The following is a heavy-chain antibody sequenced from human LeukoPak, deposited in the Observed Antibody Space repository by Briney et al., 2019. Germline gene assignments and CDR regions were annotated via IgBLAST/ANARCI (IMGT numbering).Heavy chain of an antibody. D-gene: IGHD6-13*01. Sequence: GGSLRLSCAASGFTFSSYWMHWVRQAPGKGLVWVSRINSDGSSTSYADSVKGRFTISRDNAKNTLYLQMNSLRAEDTAVYYCARDLIAAAGNYYYGMDGWGQGTTVTVSS. J-gene: IGHJ6*02. CDR3: ARDLIAAAGNYYYGMDG. V-gene: IGHV3-74*01. CDR1: GFTFSSYW. CDR2: INSDGSST.